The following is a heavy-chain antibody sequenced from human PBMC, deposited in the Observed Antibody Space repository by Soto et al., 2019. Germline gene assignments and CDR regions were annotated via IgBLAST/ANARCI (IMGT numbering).Heavy chain of an antibody. J-gene: IGHJ4*02. CDR1: GGSISVYY. D-gene: IGHD1-26*01. V-gene: IGHV4-59*01. CDR2: IYDSGSP. Sequence: PSETLSLTCTISGGSISVYYWSWIRQPPGQALEWIGYIYDSGSPYYNPSLRSRVIISADTSKNQISLKLTSATAGDTAVYYCARGVGSSPPRYWGRGTLVTV. CDR3: ARGVGSSPPRY.